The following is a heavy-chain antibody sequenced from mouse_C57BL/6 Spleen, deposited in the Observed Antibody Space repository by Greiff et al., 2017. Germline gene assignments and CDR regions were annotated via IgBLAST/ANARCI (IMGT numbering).Heavy chain of an antibody. J-gene: IGHJ2*01. D-gene: IGHD4-1*01. V-gene: IGHV1-64*01. Sequence: VQLQQPGAELVKPGASVKLSCKASGYTFTSYWMHWVKQRPGQGLEWIGMIHPNSGSTNYNEKFKSKATLTVDKSSSTAYMQLSSLTSEDSAVYYCARLGRQGYFDYWGQGTTLTVSS. CDR3: ARLGRQGYFDY. CDR1: GYTFTSYW. CDR2: IHPNSGST.